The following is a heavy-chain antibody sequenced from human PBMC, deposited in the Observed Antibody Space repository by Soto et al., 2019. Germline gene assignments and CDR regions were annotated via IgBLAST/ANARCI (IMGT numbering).Heavy chain of an antibody. J-gene: IGHJ6*02. D-gene: IGHD2-21*02. Sequence: SSETLSLTCTVSGGSISSYYWSWIRQPAGKGLEWIGRIYTSGSTNYNPSLKSRVTMSVDTSKNQFSLKLSSVTAADTAVYYCARDREVVTATHYYYGMDVWGQGTTVTVSS. CDR2: IYTSGST. CDR3: ARDREVVTATHYYYGMDV. V-gene: IGHV4-4*07. CDR1: GGSISSYY.